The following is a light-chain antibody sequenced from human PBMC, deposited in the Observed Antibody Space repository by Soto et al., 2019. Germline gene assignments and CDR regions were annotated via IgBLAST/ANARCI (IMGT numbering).Light chain of an antibody. CDR3: SSYASNRDVL. CDR2: DVS. J-gene: IGLJ2*01. Sequence: QSALTQPASVSGSPGQSITISCTGTSSDVGGYNYVSWYQQHPGKAPKLIIYDVSDRPSGISYRFSGSKSGNTASLTISGLEAEDEDDYYCSSYASNRDVLFGGGTKLTVL. CDR1: SSDVGGYNY. V-gene: IGLV2-14*01.